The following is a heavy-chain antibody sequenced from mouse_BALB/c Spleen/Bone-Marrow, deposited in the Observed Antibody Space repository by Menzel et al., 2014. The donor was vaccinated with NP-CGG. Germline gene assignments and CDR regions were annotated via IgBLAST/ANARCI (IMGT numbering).Heavy chain of an antibody. J-gene: IGHJ3*01. D-gene: IGHD1-1*02. CDR3: TRDDGGFAY. V-gene: IGHV1-69*02. CDR2: IYPSDSYT. Sequence: QVQLQPSGTDLVRPGASVKLSCKASGYTFTSYWINWVKQRPGQGLEWIGNIYPSDSYTNYNQKFKDKATLTVDKSSSTAYMHLSSPTSEDSAVYYCTRDDGGFAYWGQGTLVTVSA. CDR1: GYTFTSYW.